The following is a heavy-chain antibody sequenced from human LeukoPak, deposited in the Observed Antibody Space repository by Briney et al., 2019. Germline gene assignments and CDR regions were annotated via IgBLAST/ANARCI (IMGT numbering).Heavy chain of an antibody. CDR2: IYYSGST. CDR1: GDSISSSSYY. CDR3: ARANDYYYYYMDV. Sequence: SETLSLTCTVSGDSISSSSYYWGWVRQPPGKGLEWIGYIYYSGSTNYNPSLKSRVTISVDTSKNQFSLKLSSVTAADTAVYYCARANDYYYYYMDVWGKGTTVTVSS. J-gene: IGHJ6*03. V-gene: IGHV4-61*05.